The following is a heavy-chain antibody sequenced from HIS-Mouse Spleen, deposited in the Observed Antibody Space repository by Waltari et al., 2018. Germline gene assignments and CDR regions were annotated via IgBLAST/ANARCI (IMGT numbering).Heavy chain of an antibody. CDR2: ISYDGSNK. CDR1: GCTSSSYG. J-gene: IGHJ4*02. V-gene: IGHV3-30*18. CDR3: AKLCDPHFGY. D-gene: IGHD2-21*01. Sequence: QVQLVESGGGVVQPGRSLRLSCAASGCTSSSYGMLWVRQAPGKGLEWVAVISYDGSNKYYADSVKGRFTISRDNSKNTLYLQMNSLRAEDTAVYYCAKLCDPHFGYWGQGTLVTVSS.